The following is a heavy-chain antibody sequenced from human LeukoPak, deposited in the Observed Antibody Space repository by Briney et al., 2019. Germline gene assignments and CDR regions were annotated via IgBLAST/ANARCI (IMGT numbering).Heavy chain of an antibody. J-gene: IGHJ4*02. D-gene: IGHD5-24*01. CDR1: GYTFTSYG. CDR3: ARPSRWLQYLYFDY. V-gene: IGHV1-3*01. CDR2: INAGNGNT. Sequence: GASVKVSCKASGYTFTSYGISWVRQAPGQGLEWMGWINAGNGNTKYSQKFQGRVTITRDTSASTAYMELSSLRSEDTAVYYCARPSRWLQYLYFDYWGQGTLVTVSS.